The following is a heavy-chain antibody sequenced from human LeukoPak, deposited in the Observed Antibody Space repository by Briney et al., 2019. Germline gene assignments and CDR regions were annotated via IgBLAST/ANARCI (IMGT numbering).Heavy chain of an antibody. V-gene: IGHV1-46*01. D-gene: IGHD3-22*01. CDR1: GYTFSSYY. J-gene: IGHJ4*02. Sequence: ASVKVSCKASGYTFSSYYMHGVRQAPGQGREWMGIINPSGGSTKYAQKLQGRVTMTSDTSTSTVYMELSSLRSEDTAVYYCARNDSSGPQVYWGQGTLVTVSS. CDR3: ARNDSSGPQVY. CDR2: INPSGGST.